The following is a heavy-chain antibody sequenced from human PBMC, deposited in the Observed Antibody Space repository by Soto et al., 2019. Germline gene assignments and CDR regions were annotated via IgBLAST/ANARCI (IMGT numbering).Heavy chain of an antibody. CDR1: GYTFTSYA. CDR3: ARDYDILTGSYYFDY. CDR2: INAGNGNT. D-gene: IGHD3-9*01. Sequence: QVQLVQSGAEVKKPGASVKVSCKASGYTFTSYAMHWVRQAPGQRLEWMGWINAGNGNTKYSQKFQGRVTITRDTSASTAYMELSSLRSEDTAVYYSARDYDILTGSYYFDYWGQGTLVTVSS. J-gene: IGHJ4*02. V-gene: IGHV1-3*01.